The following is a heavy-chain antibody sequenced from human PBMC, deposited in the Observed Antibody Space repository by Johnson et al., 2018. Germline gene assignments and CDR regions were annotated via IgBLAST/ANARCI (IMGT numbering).Heavy chain of an antibody. J-gene: IGHJ6*03. CDR1: GFTFSRYG. CDR3: AREGYQYMDV. Sequence: QVQLQESGGGVVQPGRSLRLSCAVSGFTFSRYGIHWVRQAPGKGLEWVTIISYDGSNKYYEDSVKGRFSISRDNSKNTLYLQMNSLRPEDTAVYYCAREGYQYMDVWGKGTTVTVSS. D-gene: IGHD6-13*01. V-gene: IGHV3-30*03. CDR2: ISYDGSNK.